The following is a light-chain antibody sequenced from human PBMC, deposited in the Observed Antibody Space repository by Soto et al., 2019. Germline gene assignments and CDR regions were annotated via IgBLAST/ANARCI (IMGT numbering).Light chain of an antibody. Sequence: DIQMAQSPSSVSASVGDRVTIMCRASQDIGNWLAWYQQKPGEAPRLLIYAVSVLHSGVPPRFSGRGSGTNFTLTINSLQPEDSAPYFCQEGDAFATFGPGTKVDLK. V-gene: IGKV1-12*01. CDR3: QEGDAFAT. J-gene: IGKJ3*01. CDR1: QDIGNW. CDR2: AVS.